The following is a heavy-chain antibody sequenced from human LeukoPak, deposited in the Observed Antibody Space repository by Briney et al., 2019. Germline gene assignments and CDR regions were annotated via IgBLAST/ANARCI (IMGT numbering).Heavy chain of an antibody. J-gene: IGHJ4*02. V-gene: IGHV3-21*01. D-gene: IGHD6-19*01. CDR1: GFTFSSYA. CDR2: ISSLSSYI. CDR3: ARGGENSGFDY. Sequence: GGSLRLSCAASGFTFSSYAMNWVRQAPGKGLEWVSSISSLSSYIYYADSVKGRFTISRDNAKNSLYLQMNSLRAEDTALYYCARGGENSGFDYWGQGTLVIVSS.